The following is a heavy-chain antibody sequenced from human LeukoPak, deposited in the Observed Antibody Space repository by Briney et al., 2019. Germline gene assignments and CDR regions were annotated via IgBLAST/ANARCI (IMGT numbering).Heavy chain of an antibody. J-gene: IGHJ4*02. Sequence: SVKVSCKASGFTFTSSAMQWVRQARGQRLEWIGWIVVGSGNTNYAQKFQERVTITRDTSISTAYMELSSLRSEDTAVYYCARGDRVSGGTDSSGQGTLVTVSS. D-gene: IGHD3-16*01. CDR2: IVVGSGNT. CDR3: ARGDRVSGGTDS. CDR1: GFTFTSSA. V-gene: IGHV1-58*02.